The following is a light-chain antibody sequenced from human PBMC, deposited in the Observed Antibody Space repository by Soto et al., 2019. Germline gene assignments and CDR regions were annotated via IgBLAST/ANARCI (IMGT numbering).Light chain of an antibody. CDR1: SSDVGGYNY. V-gene: IGLV2-14*01. Sequence: QSMLTQPASVSGSPGQSITISCTGTSSDVGGYNYVSWYQQHPGKAPKLMIYEVSYRPSGVSNRFSGSKSGNTASLTISGLQAEDEADYYCSSYTSSSTQVFGTGTKVTVL. CDR3: SSYTSSSTQV. CDR2: EVS. J-gene: IGLJ1*01.